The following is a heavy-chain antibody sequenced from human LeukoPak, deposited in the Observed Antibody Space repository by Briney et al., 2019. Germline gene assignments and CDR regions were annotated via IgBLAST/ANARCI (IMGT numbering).Heavy chain of an antibody. J-gene: IGHJ3*02. CDR3: AKDRSRRYYDSSGGDAFDI. Sequence: GGSLRLSCAASGFTFSSYAMSWVRQAPGKGLEWVSAISGSGGSTYYADSVKGRFTISRDNSKNTLYLQMNSLRAEDTAVYYCAKDRSRRYYDSSGGDAFDIWAKGQWSPSLQ. CDR1: GFTFSSYA. V-gene: IGHV3-23*01. CDR2: ISGSGGST. D-gene: IGHD3-22*01.